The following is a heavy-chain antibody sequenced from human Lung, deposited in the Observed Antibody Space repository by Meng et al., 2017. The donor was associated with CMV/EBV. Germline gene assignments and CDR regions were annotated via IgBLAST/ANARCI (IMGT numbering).Heavy chain of an antibody. Sequence: SCAASGFTFSNAWMSWVRQAPGKGLEWVGRIESKTDGGTTDYAAPVKGRFTISRDDSKNTLYLQMNSLKTEDTAVYYCSTEGTYYDFSSGYNEKYYFDYWXQGTLVTVSS. J-gene: IGHJ4*02. CDR2: IESKTDGGTT. CDR3: STEGTYYDFSSGYNEKYYFDY. D-gene: IGHD3-3*01. V-gene: IGHV3-15*04. CDR1: GFTFSNAW.